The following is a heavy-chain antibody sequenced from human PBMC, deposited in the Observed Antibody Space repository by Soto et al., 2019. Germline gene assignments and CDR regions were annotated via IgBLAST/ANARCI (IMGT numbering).Heavy chain of an antibody. CDR1: GFNFGTTD. CDR3: VKNAGWLDN. D-gene: IGHD6-19*01. J-gene: IGHJ4*01. Sequence: GGSLRLSCAASGFNFGTTDMSWVRQAPGAGLEWVSTIDGSGGITYYADSVKGRFTISRDNSRNTVYLQINSLRGDATPLSYCVKNAGWLDNWCPGALVTVSS. CDR2: IDGSGGIT. V-gene: IGHV3-23*01.